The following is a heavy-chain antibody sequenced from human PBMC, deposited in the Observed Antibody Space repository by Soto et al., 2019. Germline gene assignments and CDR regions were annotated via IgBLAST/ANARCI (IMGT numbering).Heavy chain of an antibody. CDR3: ARVRYSSTT. CDR2: INSGDGNT. V-gene: IGHV1-3*01. J-gene: IGHJ5*01. CDR1: GYIFTNYA. Sequence: ASVKVSCKTAGYIFTNYAIHWLRQAPGQRLEGMGWINSGDGNTKYSEKFQGRVTITRDTSASRAYRELSSLRSEDMAVYYCARVRYSSTTWGHGPLVTVSS. D-gene: IGHD6-13*01.